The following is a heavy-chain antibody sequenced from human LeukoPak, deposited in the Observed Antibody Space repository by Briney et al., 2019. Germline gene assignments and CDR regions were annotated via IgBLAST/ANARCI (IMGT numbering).Heavy chain of an antibody. CDR3: ARESGYNHFDY. CDR1: GGSFSGYY. V-gene: IGHV4-34*01. J-gene: IGHJ4*02. D-gene: IGHD5-24*01. CDR2: INHSGST. Sequence: SETLSLTCAVYGGSFSGYYWSWIRQPPGKGLEWIGEINHSGSTYYNPSLKSRVTISADTSKNQFSVKLTSVTAADTAVYYCARESGYNHFDYWGQGTLVTVSS.